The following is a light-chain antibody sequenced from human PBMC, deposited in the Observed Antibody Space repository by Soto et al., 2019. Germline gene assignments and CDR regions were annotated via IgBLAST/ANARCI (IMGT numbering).Light chain of an antibody. CDR1: QSRGSNF. V-gene: IGKV3-20*01. J-gene: IGKJ5*01. Sequence: EIVLTQSPGTPSLPPGERATLSCKTSQSRGSNFLAWYKHKPGQAPRLLIYASSNRATGIPDRFSGSASGTDFTLTIKRLEPEDFAVDYCQLYGISPHFGQGTRLEIK. CDR3: QLYGISPH. CDR2: ASS.